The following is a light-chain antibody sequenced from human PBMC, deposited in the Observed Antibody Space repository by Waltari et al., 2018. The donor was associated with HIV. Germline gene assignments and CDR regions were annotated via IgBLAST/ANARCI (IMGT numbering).Light chain of an antibody. V-gene: IGLV2-11*01. Sequence: QSALTQPRSVSGSPRQPVTIPFTGTSSDIGHSNYVSWYQQHPGKAPKLMIYDVTKRPSGVPDRFSGSKAGNTASLTISGLQAEDEAAYYCCSFAGSYTLVFGGGTKLTVL. CDR3: CSFAGSYTLV. CDR1: SSDIGHSNY. J-gene: IGLJ3*02. CDR2: DVT.